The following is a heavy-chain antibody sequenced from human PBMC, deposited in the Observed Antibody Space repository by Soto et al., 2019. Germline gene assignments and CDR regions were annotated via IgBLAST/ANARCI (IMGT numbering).Heavy chain of an antibody. V-gene: IGHV4-30-2*01. J-gene: IGHJ6*02. CDR1: NGSVSSGTYS. Sequence: PSETLSLTCTVSNGSVSSGTYSWSWVRQPPGKGLEWIGYIYYSWTTYYTPSLKSRLTMSMDRANDHFSLNLTSLTAADTAWYFCARVHYYSGMDVWGQGITVTVPS. CDR2: IYYSWTT. CDR3: ARVHYYSGMDV. D-gene: IGHD3-10*01.